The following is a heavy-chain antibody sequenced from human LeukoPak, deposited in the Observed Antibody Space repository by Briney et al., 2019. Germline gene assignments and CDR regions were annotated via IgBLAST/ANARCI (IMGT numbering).Heavy chain of an antibody. CDR1: GYTFTGYY. CDR2: INPNSGGT. J-gene: IGHJ6*03. CDR3: ARYHGDYYYYYYMDV. Sequence: ASVKVSCKASGYTFTGYYMHWVRQAPGQGLEWMGWINPNSGGTNYAQKFQGRVTMTRDTSISTAYMELSRLRSVDTAVYYCARYHGDYYYYYYMDVWGKGTTVTVSS. D-gene: IGHD2-8*01. V-gene: IGHV1-2*02.